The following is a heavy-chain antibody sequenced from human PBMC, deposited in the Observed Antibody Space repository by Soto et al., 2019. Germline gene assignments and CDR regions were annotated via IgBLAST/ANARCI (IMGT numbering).Heavy chain of an antibody. CDR1: GESFSGYY. Sequence: RSETLALTCAVYGESFSGYYWSWIRQPPGKGLEGIGQINHSGNTRYNPSLKSRVTISVDTAKNQFSLKLSSVTAADTAVYYCARRFYTSSSFDYWGHGTLATVSS. CDR2: INHSGNT. CDR3: ARRFYTSSSFDY. J-gene: IGHJ4*01. V-gene: IGHV4-34*01. D-gene: IGHD6-6*01.